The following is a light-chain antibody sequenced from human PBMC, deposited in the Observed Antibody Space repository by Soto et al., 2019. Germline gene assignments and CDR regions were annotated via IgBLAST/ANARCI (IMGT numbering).Light chain of an antibody. CDR1: ESISRH. CDR2: AAS. CDR3: QQSYSTPSIT. J-gene: IGKJ5*01. Sequence: DIQMTQSPSSLSAFVGDRVTITCRASESISRHLNWYQQKPGKAPKLLIYAASSLQNGVPSRFSGGRSGTDFTLTISSLQPADFATYYCQQSYSTPSITFGQGTRLEIK. V-gene: IGKV1-39*01.